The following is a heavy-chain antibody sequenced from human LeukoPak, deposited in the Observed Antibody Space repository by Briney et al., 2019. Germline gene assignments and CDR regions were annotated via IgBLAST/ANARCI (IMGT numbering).Heavy chain of an antibody. V-gene: IGHV3-30*01. CDR2: ISYDGSNK. CDR1: GFTFSSYA. Sequence: GRSLRLSCAASGFTFSSYAMHWVRQAPGKGLEWVAVISYDGSNKYYADSVKGRFTISRDNSKNTLYLQMNSLRAEDTAVYYCARVRGSYFAWGAFDIWGQGTMVTVSS. J-gene: IGHJ3*02. D-gene: IGHD1-26*01. CDR3: ARVRGSYFAWGAFDI.